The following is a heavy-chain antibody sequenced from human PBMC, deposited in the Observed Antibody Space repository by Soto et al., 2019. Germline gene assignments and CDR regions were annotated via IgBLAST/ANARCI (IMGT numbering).Heavy chain of an antibody. V-gene: IGHV3-7*05. CDR1: GFVFRNFW. J-gene: IGHJ6*02. CDR2: IKQDGSEK. D-gene: IGHD6-19*01. Sequence: EERLMESGGGLVQPGGSLRLSCAGSGFVFRNFWMSWVRQAPGKGLEWVANIKQDGSEKYYVDSVKGRFTVSRDNAKSLLYLQMNSLRADDTAVYYCASPLYSSGWHYAKDVWGQGTTVTVSS. CDR3: ASPLYSSGWHYAKDV.